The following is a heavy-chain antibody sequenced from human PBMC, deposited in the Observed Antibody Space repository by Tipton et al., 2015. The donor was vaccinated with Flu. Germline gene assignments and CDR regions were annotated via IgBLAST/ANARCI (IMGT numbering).Heavy chain of an antibody. V-gene: IGHV3-33*01. J-gene: IGHJ4*02. CDR3: VRAHTSNWSHSDY. CDR2: IWSDGSKK. D-gene: IGHD6-13*01. CDR1: EFTFSNYV. Sequence: SLRLSCAASEFTFSNYVMHWVRQAPGKGLEWVAVIWSDGSKKYYADSVKGRFTISRDNSKNTLYLQMSSLRVEDTAVYYCVRAHTSNWSHSDYWGQGTLVTVPS.